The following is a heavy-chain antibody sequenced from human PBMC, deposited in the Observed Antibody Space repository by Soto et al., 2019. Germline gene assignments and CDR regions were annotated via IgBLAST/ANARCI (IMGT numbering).Heavy chain of an antibody. Sequence: QVQLVESGGGVVQPGRSLRLSCAASGFTFNNYGMHWVRQVPGKGLEWVALVWYDGRNKYYVDSVKGRFTISRDNSKNTLYLEMNSLRDEDTAVYYCVRAARYSGYDYVYYYGMDVWGQGTTVTVSS. CDR3: VRAARYSGYDYVYYYGMDV. J-gene: IGHJ6*02. CDR1: GFTFNNYG. D-gene: IGHD5-12*01. V-gene: IGHV3-33*01. CDR2: VWYDGRNK.